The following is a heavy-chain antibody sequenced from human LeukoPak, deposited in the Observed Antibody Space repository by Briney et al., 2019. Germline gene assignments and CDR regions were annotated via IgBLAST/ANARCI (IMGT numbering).Heavy chain of an antibody. CDR2: IFHTGTT. Sequence: SGTLSLTCAVSGGSLSSSNWWSWVRQPPGKGLEWIGRIFHTGTTDYKTSLKGRVTISVDKSKNQFSLKLTSVTAADTAVYYCARLTPTTLSLYYYYMDVWGKGTTVTVSS. D-gene: IGHD2/OR15-2a*01. CDR3: ARLTPTTLSLYYYYMDV. V-gene: IGHV4-4*02. J-gene: IGHJ6*03. CDR1: GGSLSSSNW.